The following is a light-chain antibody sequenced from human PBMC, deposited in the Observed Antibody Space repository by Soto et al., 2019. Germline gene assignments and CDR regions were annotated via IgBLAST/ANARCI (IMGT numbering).Light chain of an antibody. J-gene: IGKJ4*01. CDR2: GAS. V-gene: IGKV3-15*01. CDR1: QSVSSN. Sequence: EIVMTQSPATLSVSPGESATLSCRASQSVSSNLSWYQQKPGQAPRLLIYGASTRATGIPARFSGSGSGTEFTLTISSLQSEDFAVYYCQQYNNWPLFFGGGTKVEIK. CDR3: QQYNNWPLF.